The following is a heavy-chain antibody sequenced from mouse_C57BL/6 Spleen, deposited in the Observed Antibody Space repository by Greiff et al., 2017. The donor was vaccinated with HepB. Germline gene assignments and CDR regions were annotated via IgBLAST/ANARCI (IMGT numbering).Heavy chain of an antibody. CDR3: ARAGSYDSNYVRFAY. J-gene: IGHJ3*01. Sequence: VQLQQSGAELVRPGTSVKVSCKASGYAFTNYLIEWVKQRPGQGLEWIGVINPGSGGTNYNEKFKGKATLTADKSSSTAYMQLSSLTSEDSAVYFCARAGSYDSNYVRFAYWGQGTLVTVSA. V-gene: IGHV1-54*01. D-gene: IGHD2-5*01. CDR1: GYAFTNYL. CDR2: INPGSGGT.